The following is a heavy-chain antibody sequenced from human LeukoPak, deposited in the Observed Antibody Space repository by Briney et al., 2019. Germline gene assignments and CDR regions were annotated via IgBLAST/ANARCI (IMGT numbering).Heavy chain of an antibody. CDR3: ARDLRATVRGVIMKLGY. CDR2: ISAYNGNT. D-gene: IGHD3-10*01. V-gene: IGHV1-18*04. J-gene: IGHJ4*02. Sequence: GASVKVSCKASGYTFTSYGISWVRQAPGQGFEWMGWISAYNGNTNYAQKLQGRVTMTTDTSTSTAYMELRSLRSDDTAVYYCARDLRATVRGVIMKLGYWGQGTLVTVSS. CDR1: GYTFTSYG.